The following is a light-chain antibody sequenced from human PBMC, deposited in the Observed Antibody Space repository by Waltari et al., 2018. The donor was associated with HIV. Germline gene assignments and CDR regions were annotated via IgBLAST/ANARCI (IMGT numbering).Light chain of an antibody. CDR1: SSDVGGYDY. Sequence: QSALSQPASVSGSPGQSITISCTGTSSDVGGYDYVSWYQQHPGKAPKLMIYDVSKRPLGVFNRFSGFKSGNTASLTISGLQAEDEGDYYCSSYTGSSTLVFGGGTKLTVL. CDR2: DVS. V-gene: IGLV2-14*03. J-gene: IGLJ2*01. CDR3: SSYTGSSTLV.